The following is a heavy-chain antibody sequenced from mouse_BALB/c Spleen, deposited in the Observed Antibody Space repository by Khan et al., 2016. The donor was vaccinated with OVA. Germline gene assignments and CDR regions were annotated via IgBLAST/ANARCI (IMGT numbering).Heavy chain of an antibody. Sequence: VQLQQSGPELVKPGASVKMSCKASGYTFTSYVMHWVKQKPGLGLEWIGYIYPFNDDTKYNEKFKGKATLTSDKSSSTAYMELRSLTSEDSAVYYCDPVGNYDVSFDYWGQGTLVTVSA. CDR2: IYPFNDDT. CDR3: DPVGNYDVSFDY. V-gene: IGHV1S136*01. CDR1: GYTFTSYV. J-gene: IGHJ3*01. D-gene: IGHD2-4*01.